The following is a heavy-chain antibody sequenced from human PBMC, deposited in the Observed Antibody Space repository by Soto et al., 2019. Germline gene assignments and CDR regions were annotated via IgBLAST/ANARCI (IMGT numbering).Heavy chain of an antibody. V-gene: IGHV4-34*01. J-gene: IGHJ6*02. CDR3: ARGRRRSSSSGRSYYGMDV. D-gene: IGHD6-6*01. Sequence: QVQLQQWGAGLLKPSETLSLTCAVYGGSFSGYYWSWIRQPPGKGLEWIGEINHSGSTNYNPSLKSRVTISVDTSKNQFSLKLSSVTAADTAVYYCARGRRRSSSSGRSYYGMDVWGQGTTVTVSS. CDR2: INHSGST. CDR1: GGSFSGYY.